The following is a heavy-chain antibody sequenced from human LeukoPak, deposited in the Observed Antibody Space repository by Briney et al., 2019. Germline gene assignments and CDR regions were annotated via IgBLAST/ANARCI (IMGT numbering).Heavy chain of an antibody. Sequence: GRSLRLSCAASGFTFDDYAMHWVRQAPGKGLEWVSGISWNSGSIGYADSVKGRFTISRDNAKNSLYLQMNSLRAEDMALYYCAKGGSILSSCPLNWGQGTLVTVSS. V-gene: IGHV3-9*03. CDR1: GFTFDDYA. CDR3: AKGGSILSSCPLN. D-gene: IGHD1-26*01. CDR2: ISWNSGSI. J-gene: IGHJ4*02.